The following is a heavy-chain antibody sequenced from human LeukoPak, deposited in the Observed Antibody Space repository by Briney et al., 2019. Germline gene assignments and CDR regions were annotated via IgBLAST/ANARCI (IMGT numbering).Heavy chain of an antibody. CDR1: GFTFSSYA. CDR3: AKGPDSEFYYYYYMDV. J-gene: IGHJ6*03. D-gene: IGHD5-18*01. V-gene: IGHV3-23*01. Sequence: GGSLRLSCAASGFTFSSYAMSWVRQAPGKGLEWVSAISGSGGSTYYADSVKGRSTISRDNSKNTVYLQMNSLRAEDTALYYCAKGPDSEFYYYYYMDVWGKGTTVTVSS. CDR2: ISGSGGST.